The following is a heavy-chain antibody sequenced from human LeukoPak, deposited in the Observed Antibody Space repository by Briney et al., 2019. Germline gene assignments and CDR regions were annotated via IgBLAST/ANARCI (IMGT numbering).Heavy chain of an antibody. CDR3: ARGGESTFWSGYHKGPFDY. V-gene: IGHV3-74*01. Sequence: GGSLRLSCAASGFTFSSYWMNWVRYAPGKGLVWVSRIASDGSSTTYADSVKGRFSISRDNSKNTLYLQMNSLRAEDTAVYYCARGGESTFWSGYHKGPFDYWGQGTLVTVSS. CDR1: GFTFSSYW. J-gene: IGHJ4*02. CDR2: IASDGSST. D-gene: IGHD3-3*01.